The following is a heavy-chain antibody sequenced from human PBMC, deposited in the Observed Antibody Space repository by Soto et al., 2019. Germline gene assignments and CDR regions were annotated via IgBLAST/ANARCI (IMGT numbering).Heavy chain of an antibody. J-gene: IGHJ6*02. D-gene: IGHD2-2*01. CDR2: IIPIFGTA. Sequence: QVQLVQSGAEVKKPGSSMKVSCKASGGTFSSYAISWVRQAPGQGLEWMGGIIPIFGTANYAQKFQGRVTITADESTSTAYMELSSLRSEDTAVYYCARDLYAGSTSFYYYGMDVWGQGTTVTVSS. CDR1: GGTFSSYA. CDR3: ARDLYAGSTSFYYYGMDV. V-gene: IGHV1-69*01.